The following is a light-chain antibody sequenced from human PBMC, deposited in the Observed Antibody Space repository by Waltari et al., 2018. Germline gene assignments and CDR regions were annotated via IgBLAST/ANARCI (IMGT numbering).Light chain of an antibody. CDR1: QSVSSY. Sequence: ELVLTQSPATLSLSPGESATLSCRASQSVSSYLAWYQQKPGQAPRLPIYDASRRATGIPARFSGSGSGTDFTLTISSLEPEDFAVYYCQQRGNWPSGYTFGQGTKLEIK. V-gene: IGKV3-11*01. CDR3: QQRGNWPSGYT. CDR2: DAS. J-gene: IGKJ2*01.